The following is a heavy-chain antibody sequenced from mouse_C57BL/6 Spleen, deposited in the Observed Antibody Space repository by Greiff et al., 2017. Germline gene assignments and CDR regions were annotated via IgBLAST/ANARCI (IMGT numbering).Heavy chain of an antibody. J-gene: IGHJ4*01. V-gene: IGHV5-16*01. CDR3: ARENRGHAMDY. CDR2: INYDGSST. D-gene: IGHD3-1*01. Sequence: LVESEGGLVQPGSSMKLSCTASGFTFSDYYMAWVRQVPEKGLEWVANINYDGSSTYYLDSLKSRFIISRDNAKNILYLQMSSLKSEDTATYYCARENRGHAMDYWGQGTSVTVSS. CDR1: GFTFSDYY.